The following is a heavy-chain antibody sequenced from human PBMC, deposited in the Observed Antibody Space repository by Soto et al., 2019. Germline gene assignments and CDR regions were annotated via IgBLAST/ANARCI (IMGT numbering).Heavy chain of an antibody. CDR3: ARGVTYRSPLIRDRFHS. Sequence: SETLSLTCTVSGGSISNFYWSWIRQTPGKGLEWIGYNSYTGRPNYNPSLRSRVTISVDTSKNQVSLKLSSATAADTAVYFCARGVTYRSPLIRDRFHSWGQGLLVTVSS. CDR1: GGSISNFY. D-gene: IGHD6-13*01. V-gene: IGHV4-59*01. J-gene: IGHJ5*01. CDR2: NSYTGRP.